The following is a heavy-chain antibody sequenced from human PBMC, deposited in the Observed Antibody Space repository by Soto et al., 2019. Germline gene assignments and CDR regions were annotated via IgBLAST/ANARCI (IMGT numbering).Heavy chain of an antibody. D-gene: IGHD5-18*01. CDR2: FDPEDGET. V-gene: IGHV1-24*01. Sequence: ASVKVSCKASGYTFTGYYMHWVRQAPGKGLEWMGGFDPEDGETIYAQKFQGRVTMTEDTSTDTAYMELRSLRSDDPAVYYCARASGIQSPFYWGQGTLVTVSS. CDR3: ARASGIQSPFY. CDR1: GYTFTGYY. J-gene: IGHJ4*02.